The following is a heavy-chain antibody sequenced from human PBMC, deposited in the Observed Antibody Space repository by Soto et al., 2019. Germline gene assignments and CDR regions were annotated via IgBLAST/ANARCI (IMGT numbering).Heavy chain of an antibody. CDR2: ISGGGDAT. CDR3: ARKVSGSTGCPDLWYFDL. V-gene: IGHV3-23*01. J-gene: IGHJ2*01. D-gene: IGHD3-10*01. CDR1: GFTFSGYA. Sequence: EVQLLDSGGGLVQPGGSLRLSCAASGFTFSGYALTWVRQAPGKGLEWVSAISGGGDATFYADSVKGRFTISRDNSKNTLYLQMNTLRAEYTAVYYCARKVSGSTGCPDLWYFDLWGRGTLVTVSS.